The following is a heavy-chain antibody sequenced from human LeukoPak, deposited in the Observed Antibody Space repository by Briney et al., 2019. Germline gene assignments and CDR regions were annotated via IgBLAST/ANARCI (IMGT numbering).Heavy chain of an antibody. J-gene: IGHJ1*01. CDR3: ARGDIYGDYVW. CDR2: INPYSGGA. D-gene: IGHD4-17*01. CDR1: GYTFTDYY. Sequence: ASVKVSCKASGYTFTDYYIHWVRQAPGKGLEWMGWINPYSGGAKNTQKFQGRVTMTRDTSTGTAYMDLSRLTFDDTALYYCARGDIYGDYVWWGQGTLVTVSS. V-gene: IGHV1-2*02.